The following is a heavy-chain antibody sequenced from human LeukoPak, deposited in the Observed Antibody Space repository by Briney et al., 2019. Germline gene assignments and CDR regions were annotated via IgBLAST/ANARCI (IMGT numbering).Heavy chain of an antibody. D-gene: IGHD2-2*01. CDR1: GYTFTSYA. CDR3: ARGRRYCSSTSCPYYYYMDV. CDR2: INTDTGNP. V-gene: IGHV7-4-1*02. J-gene: IGHJ6*03. Sequence: GASVKVSCKASGYTFTSYAVIWVRQAPGQGLEWMGWINTDTGNPTYAQGFTGRFVFSLDTSVSTAYLQISSLKAEDIAVYHCARGRRYCSSTSCPYYYYMDVWGKGTTVTVSS.